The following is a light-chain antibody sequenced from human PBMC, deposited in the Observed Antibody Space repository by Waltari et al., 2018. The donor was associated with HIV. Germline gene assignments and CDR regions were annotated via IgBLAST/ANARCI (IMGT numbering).Light chain of an antibody. Sequence: SVLTQPPSLSGAPGQTVTISCTGTSSNIGADYHVHWYQQLPGTAPKLLIFGNTIRPSGVPDRSSGSKSGTSASLAITGLQADDEADYYCQSYDSSLSAWVFGGGTKLTVL. CDR3: QSYDSSLSAWV. CDR1: SSNIGADYH. CDR2: GNT. V-gene: IGLV1-40*01. J-gene: IGLJ3*02.